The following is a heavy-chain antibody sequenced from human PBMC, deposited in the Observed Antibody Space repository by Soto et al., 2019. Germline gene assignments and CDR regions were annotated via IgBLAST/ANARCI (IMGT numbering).Heavy chain of an antibody. CDR1: GRNFGSAA. CDR2: ISYDGSNK. D-gene: IGHD6-19*01. V-gene: IGHV3-30-3*01. J-gene: IGHJ4*02. Sequence: GSGRNFGSAAMHWVRQAPGKGLEWVAVISYDGSNKYYADSVKGRFTISRDNSKNTLYLQMNSLRAEDTAVYDCAREYRSGWYKKSRLPGYWGQRT. CDR3: AREYRSGWYKKSRLPGY.